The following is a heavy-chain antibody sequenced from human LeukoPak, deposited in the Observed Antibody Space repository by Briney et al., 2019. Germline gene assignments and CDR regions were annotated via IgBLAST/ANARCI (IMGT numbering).Heavy chain of an antibody. V-gene: IGHV3-9*01. Sequence: PGRSLRLSCAASGFTFDDYAMPWVRQAPGKGLEWVSGISWNSGSIGYADSVKGRFTISRDNAKNSLYLQMNSLRAEDTALYYCAKDKEYDSSGYYGYWGQGTLVTVSS. J-gene: IGHJ4*02. CDR3: AKDKEYDSSGYYGY. D-gene: IGHD3-22*01. CDR2: ISWNSGSI. CDR1: GFTFDDYA.